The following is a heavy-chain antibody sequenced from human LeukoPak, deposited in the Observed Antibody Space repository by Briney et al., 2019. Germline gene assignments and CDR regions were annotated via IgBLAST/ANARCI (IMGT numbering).Heavy chain of an antibody. V-gene: IGHV1-24*01. CDR2: FDPEDGET. CDR1: GYTLTELS. J-gene: IGHJ4*02. CDR3: ATGWVEGTMVRGVIRDYFDY. D-gene: IGHD3-10*01. Sequence: ASVKVSCKVSGYTLTELSMHWVRQASGKGLEWMGGFDPEDGETIYAQKFQGRVTMTEDTSTDTAYMELSSLRSEDTAVYYCATGWVEGTMVRGVIRDYFDYWGQGTLVTVSS.